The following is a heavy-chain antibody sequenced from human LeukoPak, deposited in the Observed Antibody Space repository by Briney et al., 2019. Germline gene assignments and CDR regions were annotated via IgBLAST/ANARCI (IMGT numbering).Heavy chain of an antibody. CDR3: AGGIAMVRGGDV. J-gene: IGHJ6*04. CDR2: MKQDGSEK. CDR1: GFTFSSSW. V-gene: IGHV3-7*01. Sequence: GGSLRLSCAASGFTFSSSWMTWVRQAPGKGLEWVANMKQDGSEKYYVDSVKGRFTISRDNAKNSLYLQMNSLRVEDTAVYYCAGGIAMVRGGDVWGKGTTVTVSS. D-gene: IGHD3-10*01.